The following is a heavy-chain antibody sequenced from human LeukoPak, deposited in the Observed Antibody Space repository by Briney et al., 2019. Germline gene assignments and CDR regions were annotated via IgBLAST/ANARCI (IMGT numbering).Heavy chain of an antibody. D-gene: IGHD3-22*01. CDR3: AITSSGSQYYYGMDV. CDR1: GGSISSSSYY. V-gene: IGHV4-39*01. CDR2: IYYSGST. Sequence: SETLSLTCTVSGGSISSSSYYWGWIRQPPGKGLEWIGSIYYSGSTYYNPSLKSRVPISVDTSKNQFSLKLSSVTAADTAVYYCAITSSGSQYYYGMDVWGQGTTVTVSS. J-gene: IGHJ6*02.